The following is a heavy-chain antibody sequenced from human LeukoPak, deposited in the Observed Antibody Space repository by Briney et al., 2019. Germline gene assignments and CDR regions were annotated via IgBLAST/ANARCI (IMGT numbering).Heavy chain of an antibody. V-gene: IGHV3-23*01. CDR3: AKGGYSSSSGLAY. D-gene: IGHD6-6*01. CDR1: GFTFSSYA. CDR2: ISGSGGST. Sequence: GGSLRLSCAASGFTFSSYAMSWVRQAPGKGLEWVSAISGSGGSTYYADSVKGRFTLSRDNSKNTLYLQTNSLRAEDTAVYYCAKGGYSSSSGLAYWGQGTLVTVSS. J-gene: IGHJ4*02.